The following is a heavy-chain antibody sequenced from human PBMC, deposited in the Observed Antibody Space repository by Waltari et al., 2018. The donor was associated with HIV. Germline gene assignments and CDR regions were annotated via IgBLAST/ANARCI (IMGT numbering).Heavy chain of an antibody. V-gene: IGHV3-30-3*01. D-gene: IGHD2-2*01. CDR3: ARDPQYCSSTSCSYYFDY. CDR2: ISYDGSNK. CDR1: GFTFSSYA. Sequence: QVQLVESGGGVVQPGRSLRLSCAASGFTFSSYAMPWVRPAPGKGLEWVAVISYDGSNKYYSDSVKGRVTISRDNSKSTLYLQMNSLRAEDTAVYYCARDPQYCSSTSCSYYFDYWGQGTLVTVSS. J-gene: IGHJ4*02.